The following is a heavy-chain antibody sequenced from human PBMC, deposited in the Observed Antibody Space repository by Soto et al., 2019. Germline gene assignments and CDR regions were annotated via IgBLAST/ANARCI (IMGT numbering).Heavy chain of an antibody. D-gene: IGHD6-13*01. CDR2: INPNSVGT. J-gene: IGHJ5*02. V-gene: IGHV1-2*02. CDR3: ARDRHSSSWYRDSPNWFDP. CDR1: GYTFTGYY. Sequence: ASVKVSCKASGYTFTGYYMHWVRQAPGQGLEWMGWINPNSVGTNYAQKFQGRVTMTRDTSISTAYMELSRLRSDDTAVYYCARDRHSSSWYRDSPNWFDPWGQGTLGTVSS.